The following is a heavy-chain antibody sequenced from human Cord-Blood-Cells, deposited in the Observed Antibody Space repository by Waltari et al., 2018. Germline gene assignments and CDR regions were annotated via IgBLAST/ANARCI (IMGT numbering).Heavy chain of an antibody. D-gene: IGHD3-16*01. CDR1: GYTFTGYY. CDR2: INPNRGET. V-gene: IGHV1-2*04. Sequence: QVQLVQSGAEVKKPGASVKVSCKASGYTFTGYYMHWVRLAPGQGLEWMGWINPNRGETNYAQKLQGWVTMTRDTSISTAYMELSRLRSDDTAVYYCARARAVEGGGWRWYFDLWGRGTLVTVSS. J-gene: IGHJ2*01. CDR3: ARARAVEGGGWRWYFDL.